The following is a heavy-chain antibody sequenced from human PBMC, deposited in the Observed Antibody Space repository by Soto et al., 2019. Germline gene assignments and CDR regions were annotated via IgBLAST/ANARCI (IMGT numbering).Heavy chain of an antibody. D-gene: IGHD2-2*01. J-gene: IGHJ5*02. CDR1: GFTFDSHA. CDR2: ISGSGGRT. V-gene: IGHV3-23*01. Sequence: EEQLLESGGGLIQPGGSLRLSCAASGFTFDSHAMAWGRQAPGQGLEWVSAISGSGGRTYYADSVRGRLTISRDNSRNTLYIQMNSLRDEDTALYFCAKVGFSASWFGRSSWFGPWGQGTLVTVSS. CDR3: AKVGFSASWFGRSSWFGP.